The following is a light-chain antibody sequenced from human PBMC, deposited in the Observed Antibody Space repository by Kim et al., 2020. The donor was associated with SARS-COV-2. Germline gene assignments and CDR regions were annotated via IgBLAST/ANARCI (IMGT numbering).Light chain of an antibody. CDR3: SSDTSTNNFVV. V-gene: IGLV2-14*03. J-gene: IGLJ2*01. Sequence: QSVLTQPASVSGSPGQSITISCTGSSSDVGAYDYVSWYQHHPDKAPKLIIYNVNKRPSGVSNRFSGSKSGRTASLTISGLQPEDEGDYYCSSDTSTNNFVVFGGGTQLTVL. CDR2: NVN. CDR1: SSDVGAYDY.